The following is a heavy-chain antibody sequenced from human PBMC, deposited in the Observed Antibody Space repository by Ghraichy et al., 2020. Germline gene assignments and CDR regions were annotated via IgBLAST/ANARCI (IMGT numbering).Heavy chain of an antibody. CDR1: GFTFRTYG. D-gene: IGHD5-18*01. V-gene: IGHV3-64D*09. J-gene: IGHJ4*02. CDR2: ICTDVLST. CDR3: ARVVPRKQSWLGYADH. Sequence: GGSLRLSCSASGFTFRTYGIYWVRQAPGKGLEYVSAICTDVLSTYYEDSVKGRFAISRDKSKNTLYLQMTSLRPEDTAMYYCARVVPRKQSWLGYADHWGQGTLVPVSS.